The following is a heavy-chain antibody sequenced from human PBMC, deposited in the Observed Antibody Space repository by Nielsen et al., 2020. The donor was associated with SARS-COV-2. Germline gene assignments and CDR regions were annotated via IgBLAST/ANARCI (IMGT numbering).Heavy chain of an antibody. CDR2: IGTAGDT. V-gene: IGHV3-13*04. Sequence: GGSLRLSCAAYGFTFSSYDMHWVRQATGKGLEWVSAIGTAGDTYYPGSVKGRFTISRENAKNSLYLQMNSLRAGDTAVYYCARYYSSSWGIYGMDVWGQGTTVTVSS. D-gene: IGHD6-13*01. CDR3: ARYYSSSWGIYGMDV. J-gene: IGHJ6*02. CDR1: GFTFSSYD.